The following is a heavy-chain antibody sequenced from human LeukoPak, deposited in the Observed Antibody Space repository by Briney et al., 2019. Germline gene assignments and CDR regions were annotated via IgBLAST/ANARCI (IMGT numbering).Heavy chain of an antibody. V-gene: IGHV4-39*07. CDR3: ARDLGYCSGGSCYSPYYYMDV. Sequence: SETLSLTCTVSGGSISSSSYYWGWIRQPPGKGLEWIGSIYYSGSTYYNPSLKSRVTISVDTSKNQFSLKLSSVTAADTAVYYCARDLGYCSGGSCYSPYYYMDVWGKGTTVTVSS. CDR2: IYYSGST. J-gene: IGHJ6*03. D-gene: IGHD2-15*01. CDR1: GGSISSSSYY.